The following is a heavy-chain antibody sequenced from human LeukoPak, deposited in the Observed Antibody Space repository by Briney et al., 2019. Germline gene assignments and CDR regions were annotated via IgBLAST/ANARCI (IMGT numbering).Heavy chain of an antibody. CDR1: GYTFTSYG. D-gene: IGHD6-13*01. CDR2: ISAYNGNT. CDR3: AREGWYSSSWPDAFDI. V-gene: IGHV1-18*01. Sequence: ASVKVPCKASGYTFTSYGISWVRQAPGQGLEWMGWISAYNGNTNYAQKLQGRVTMTTDTSTSTAYMELRSLRSDDTAVYYCAREGWYSSSWPDAFDIWGQGTMVTVSS. J-gene: IGHJ3*02.